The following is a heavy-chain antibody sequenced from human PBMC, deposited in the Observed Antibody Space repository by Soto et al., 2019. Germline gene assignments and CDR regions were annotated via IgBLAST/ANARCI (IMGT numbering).Heavy chain of an antibody. D-gene: IGHD3-3*01. V-gene: IGHV3-7*03. J-gene: IGHJ5*02. CDR1: GFTFSSYW. Sequence: PGGSLRLSCAASGFTFSSYWMSWVRQAPGKGLEWVANIKQDGSEKYYVDSVKGRFTISRDNAKNSLYLQMNSMRAEDTAVYYCARVPYYDFWSGYFGFDPWGQGTLVTVSS. CDR3: ARVPYYDFWSGYFGFDP. CDR2: IKQDGSEK.